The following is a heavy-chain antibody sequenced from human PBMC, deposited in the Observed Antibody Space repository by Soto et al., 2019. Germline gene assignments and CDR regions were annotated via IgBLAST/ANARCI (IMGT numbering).Heavy chain of an antibody. CDR1: GFTFSSYA. Sequence: GGSLRLSCAASGFTFSSYAMSWVRQAPGKGLEWVSAISGSGGSTYYAGSVKGRFTISRDNSKNTLYLQMNSLRAEDTAVYYCAKDRLSDCTNGVCYRDYWGQGTLVTVSS. CDR2: ISGSGGST. CDR3: AKDRLSDCTNGVCYRDY. D-gene: IGHD2-8*01. V-gene: IGHV3-23*01. J-gene: IGHJ4*02.